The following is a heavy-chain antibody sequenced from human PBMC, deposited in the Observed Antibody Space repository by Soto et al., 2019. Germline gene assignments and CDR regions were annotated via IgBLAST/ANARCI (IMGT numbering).Heavy chain of an antibody. CDR2: IIPIFGTA. J-gene: IGHJ4*02. Sequence: ASVKVSCKASGGTFSSYAISWLRQSPGQGLEWMGGIIPIFGTANYAQKFQGRVTITADESTSTAYMELSSLRSEDTAVYYCARGIRYFDWFPPFDYWGQGTLVTVSS. CDR3: ARGIRYFDWFPPFDY. CDR1: GGTFSSYA. D-gene: IGHD3-9*01. V-gene: IGHV1-69*13.